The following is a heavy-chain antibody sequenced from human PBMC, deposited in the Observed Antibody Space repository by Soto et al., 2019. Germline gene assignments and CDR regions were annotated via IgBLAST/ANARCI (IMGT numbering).Heavy chain of an antibody. D-gene: IGHD3-9*01. Sequence: DVRLVESGGGLVQPGKSLRLACEVSEMTFSLFSMSWVRQVPGKRLEWVASIKEDGSEKYYVDSVKGRFTISRDNDKNTLYLEMNDLRADDTSVYYCVRVPIDIEVGHYYYYYMYVWGKGTTVTVSS. CDR2: IKEDGSEK. J-gene: IGHJ6*03. CDR3: VRVPIDIEVGHYYYYYMYV. V-gene: IGHV3-7*01. CDR1: EMTFSLFS.